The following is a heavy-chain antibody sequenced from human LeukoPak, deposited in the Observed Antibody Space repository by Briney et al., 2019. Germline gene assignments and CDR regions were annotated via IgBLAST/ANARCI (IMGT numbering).Heavy chain of an antibody. Sequence: GGSLRLSCAVSGFTFSSYGMHWVRQAPGKGPEWVAFIRNDGINKYYADSVKGRSTISRDNSKNTLYLEMNSLRPEDTAVYYCANGRVQLWSPIDYWGQGTLVTVSS. CDR2: IRNDGINK. J-gene: IGHJ4*02. V-gene: IGHV3-30*02. CDR1: GFTFSSYG. D-gene: IGHD5-18*01. CDR3: ANGRVQLWSPIDY.